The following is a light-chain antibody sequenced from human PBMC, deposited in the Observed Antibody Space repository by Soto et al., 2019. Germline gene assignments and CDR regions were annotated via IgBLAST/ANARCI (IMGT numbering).Light chain of an antibody. CDR2: EAS. J-gene: IGKJ5*01. CDR3: QKRGNWPH. V-gene: IGKV3-11*01. Sequence: EIVLTQCPATVTVSPGERVTLSCRASENINTYLAWYQQRPGQATRLLIYEASSRATGVPARFIGSGSGTDFTLTISSLEPEDFEIYYCQKRGNWPHFGQGTRLEI. CDR1: ENINTY.